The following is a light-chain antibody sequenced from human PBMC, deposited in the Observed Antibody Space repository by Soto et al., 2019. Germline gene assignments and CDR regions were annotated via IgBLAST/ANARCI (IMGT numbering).Light chain of an antibody. CDR3: QQRFSWPWT. Sequence: EIVMTQSPATLSVSPGESVTLSCRASQSVSNYLAWYQQKAGQAPRLLIYDASNRGTGIPARFSGSGSGTDFTLTISSLEPEDFAVYYCQQRFSWPWTFGQGTKVDIK. CDR2: DAS. V-gene: IGKV3-11*01. CDR1: QSVSNY. J-gene: IGKJ1*01.